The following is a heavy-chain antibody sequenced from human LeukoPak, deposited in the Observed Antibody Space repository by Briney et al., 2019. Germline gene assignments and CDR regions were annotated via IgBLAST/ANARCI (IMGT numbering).Heavy chain of an antibody. CDR1: GFPFNSYV. V-gene: IGHV3-33*08. D-gene: IGHD3-10*01. CDR3: ARDSSYGSGSSFDY. J-gene: IGHJ4*02. CDR2: IWYDGSNK. Sequence: GGSLRLSCAASGFPFNSYVMTWVRQAPGKGLEWVAVIWYDGSNKYYADSVKGRFTISRDNSKNTLYLQMNSLRAEDTAVYYCARDSSYGSGSSFDYWGQGTLVTVSS.